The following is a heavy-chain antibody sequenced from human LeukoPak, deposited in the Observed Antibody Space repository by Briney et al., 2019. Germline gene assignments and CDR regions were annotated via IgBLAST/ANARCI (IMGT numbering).Heavy chain of an antibody. Sequence: TGGSLRLSCAASGFTFSSYEMNWVRQAPGKGLEWVSYISSSGSTIYYADSVKGRFTISRDNAKNSLYLQMNSLRAEDTAVYYCARESYGDYSPIDYWGQGTLVTVSS. CDR1: GFTFSSYE. CDR2: ISSSGSTI. CDR3: ARESYGDYSPIDY. V-gene: IGHV3-48*03. D-gene: IGHD4-17*01. J-gene: IGHJ4*02.